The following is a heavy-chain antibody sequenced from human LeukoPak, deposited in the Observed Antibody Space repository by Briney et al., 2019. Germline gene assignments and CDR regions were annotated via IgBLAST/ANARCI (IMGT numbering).Heavy chain of an antibody. CDR2: IYYSGST. CDR3: ARIEYSSSCDY. CDR1: GGSISSYY. V-gene: IGHV4-59*01. D-gene: IGHD6-6*01. J-gene: IGHJ4*02. Sequence: SETLSLTRTVSGGSISSYYWSWIRQPPGKGLEWIGYIYYSGSTNYNPSLKSRVTISVDTSKNQFSLKLSSVTAADTAVYYCARIEYSSSCDYWGQGTLVTVSS.